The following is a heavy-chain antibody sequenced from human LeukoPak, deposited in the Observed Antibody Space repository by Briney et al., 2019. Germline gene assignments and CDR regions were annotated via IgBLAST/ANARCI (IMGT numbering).Heavy chain of an antibody. CDR2: IKQDGSEK. D-gene: IGHD4-23*01. J-gene: IGHJ6*03. V-gene: IGHV3-7*01. CDR1: GFTFSSYW. CDR3: ARMTTVITPGHYYYYIDV. Sequence: PGGSLRLSCAASGFTFSSYWMSWVRQAPGKWLEWVANIKQDGSEKYYVDSVKGRFTIFRDNAKNSLYLQMNSLRAEDTAVYYCARMTTVITPGHYYYYIDVWGKGTTVTVSS.